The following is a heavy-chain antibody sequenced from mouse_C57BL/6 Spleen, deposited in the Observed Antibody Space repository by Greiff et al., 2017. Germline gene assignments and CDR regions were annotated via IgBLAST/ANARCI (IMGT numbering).Heavy chain of an antibody. CDR3: ARKNYGSSLDY. CDR1: GYTFTSSW. J-gene: IGHJ2*01. Sequence: VQLQQSGAELVKPGASVKMSCKASGYTFTSSWITWVKQRPGQGLEWIGDIYPGSGSTNYNEKFKRKATLTVDTSSSTAYMQLSSLTSEDSAVYYCARKNYGSSLDYWGQGTTLTVSS. CDR2: IYPGSGST. D-gene: IGHD1-1*01. V-gene: IGHV1-55*01.